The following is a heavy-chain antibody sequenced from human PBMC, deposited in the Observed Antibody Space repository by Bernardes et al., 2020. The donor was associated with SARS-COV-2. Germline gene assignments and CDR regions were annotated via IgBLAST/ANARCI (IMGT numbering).Heavy chain of an antibody. CDR3: AKDLKWSFYGMDV. V-gene: IGHV3-30*18. Sequence: GGSLRLSCAASGFTFRSPGMHWVRQAPGKGLEWVAMISQDGKNTNYGDSVKGRFTISRDNSKNTLSLQMNSLRVEDTAVYYCAKDLKWSFYGMDVWGQGTTVTVSS. CDR2: ISQDGKNT. J-gene: IGHJ6*02. D-gene: IGHD1-26*01. CDR1: GFTFRSPG.